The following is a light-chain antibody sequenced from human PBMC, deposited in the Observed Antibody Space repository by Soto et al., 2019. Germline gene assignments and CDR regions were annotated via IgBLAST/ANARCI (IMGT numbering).Light chain of an antibody. V-gene: IGLV2-23*01. CDR2: EGS. CDR3: CSFADSSTFYV. Sequence: QSALTQPASVSGSPGQSITISCTGTSSDVGSSNLVSWYQQHPGKAPKLIIYEGSRRPSGVSGRFSGSKSGNTASLTISGLQAEDEADYYCCSFADSSTFYVFGNGTKLTVL. CDR1: SSDVGSSNL. J-gene: IGLJ1*01.